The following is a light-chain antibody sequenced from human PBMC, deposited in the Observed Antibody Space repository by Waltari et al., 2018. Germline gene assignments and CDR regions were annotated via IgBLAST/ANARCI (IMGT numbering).Light chain of an antibody. J-gene: IGLJ3*02. CDR3: LLYMGSGIWV. CDR1: SSSLSRPPY. Sequence: TVVTQEPPLSVSPVGTVTLTCAFSSSSLSRPPYARWYQQSPGQTPLTLVYKANIRSSGVPDRFSGSVLGNKAVLIITGAQAEDESTYYCLLYMGSGIWVFGGGTKLTVL. CDR2: KAN. V-gene: IGLV8-61*01.